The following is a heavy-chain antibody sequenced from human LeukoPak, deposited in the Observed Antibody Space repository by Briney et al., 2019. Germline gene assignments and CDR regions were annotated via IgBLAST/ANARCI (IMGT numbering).Heavy chain of an antibody. J-gene: IGHJ4*02. CDR1: GFTFSSYW. Sequence: GGSLRLSCAASGFTFSSYWMSWVRQAPGKGLEWVANVKQDGSEKYYVDSVKGRFTISRDNAKNSLYLQMNSLRAEDTAVYYCARVRSGEYFDYWGQGTLVTVSS. V-gene: IGHV3-7*01. CDR2: VKQDGSEK. D-gene: IGHD6-25*01. CDR3: ARVRSGEYFDY.